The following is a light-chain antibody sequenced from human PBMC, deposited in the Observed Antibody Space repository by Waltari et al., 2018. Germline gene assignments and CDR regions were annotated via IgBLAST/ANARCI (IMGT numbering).Light chain of an antibody. J-gene: IGLJ3*02. Sequence: SYDLTQPPSVSVSPGQTASITCSGHALGLRFVCWYQQKPGQSPILVIYQNGRRPSGIPGRFSGSNSGNTTTLTISGTQAVDEADYYCQAWDRGTWGVFGGGTRLTVL. CDR1: ALGLRF. CDR3: QAWDRGTWGV. CDR2: QNG. V-gene: IGLV3-1*01.